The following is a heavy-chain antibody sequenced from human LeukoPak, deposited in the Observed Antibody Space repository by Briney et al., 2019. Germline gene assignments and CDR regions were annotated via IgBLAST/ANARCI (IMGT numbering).Heavy chain of an antibody. CDR2: IYYSGST. CDR1: GGSISSGGYY. J-gene: IGHJ6*02. D-gene: IGHD5-24*01. V-gene: IGHV4-31*03. CDR3: ARDLMAEDYYYGMDV. Sequence: PSETLSLTCTVSGGSISSGGYYWSWIRQHPGKGLEWIGCIYYSGSTYYNPSLKSRVTISVDTSKNQFSLKLSSVTAADTAVYYCARDLMAEDYYYGMDVWGQGTTVTVSS.